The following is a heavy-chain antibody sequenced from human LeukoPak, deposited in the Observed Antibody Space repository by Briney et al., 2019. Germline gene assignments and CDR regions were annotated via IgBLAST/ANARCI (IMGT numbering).Heavy chain of an antibody. D-gene: IGHD2-2*01. J-gene: IGHJ5*02. CDR1: GGSISNYY. Sequence: TSETLSLTCTVSGGSISNYYWSWIRRPPGKGLEWIGYIYYSGSTLYNPSLKSRVTISVDTSKNQFSLKLSSVTAADTAVYYCARVVPAAMGWFDPGGQETLVTVSS. V-gene: IGHV4-59*12. CDR2: IYYSGST. CDR3: ARVVPAAMGWFDP.